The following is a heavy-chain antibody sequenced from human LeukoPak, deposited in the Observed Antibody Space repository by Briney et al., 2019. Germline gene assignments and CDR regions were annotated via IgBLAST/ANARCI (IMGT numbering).Heavy chain of an antibody. D-gene: IGHD3-22*01. CDR3: AREGYYDSSGYRDLLDY. CDR2: INHSGST. V-gene: IGHV4-34*01. Sequence: SETLSLTCTVSGGSISSYYWSWIRQPAGKGLEWIGEINHSGSTNYNPSLKSRVTISVDTSKNQFSLKLSSVTAADTAVYYCAREGYYDSSGYRDLLDYWGQGTLVTVSS. CDR1: GGSISSYY. J-gene: IGHJ4*02.